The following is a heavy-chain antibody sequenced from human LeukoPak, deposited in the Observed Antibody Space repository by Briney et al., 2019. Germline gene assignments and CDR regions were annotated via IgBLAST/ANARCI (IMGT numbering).Heavy chain of an antibody. J-gene: IGHJ4*02. V-gene: IGHV4-39*01. CDR3: ARQVRDYDFWSGIYYFDY. Sequence: SETLSLTCTVSGGSINSSSYYWGWIRQPPGKGLECIGSIYYSGSTYYNPSLKSRVTISVDTSKNQFSLRLSSVTAADTAVFYCARQVRDYDFWSGIYYFDYWAQGTLVTVSS. CDR2: IYYSGST. CDR1: GGSINSSSYY. D-gene: IGHD3-3*01.